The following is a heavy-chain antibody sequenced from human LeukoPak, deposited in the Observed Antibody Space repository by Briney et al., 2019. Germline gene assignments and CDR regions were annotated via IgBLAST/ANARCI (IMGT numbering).Heavy chain of an antibody. J-gene: IGHJ4*02. Sequence: GGSLRLSGAASGFTFSSYSMNWVRQAPGKGLEWVSSISSSSSYIYYADSVKGRFTISRDNAKNSLYLQMNSLRAEDTAVYYCAREDNYDILTGYSKSIDYWGQGTLVTVSS. CDR3: AREDNYDILTGYSKSIDY. CDR1: GFTFSSYS. V-gene: IGHV3-21*01. D-gene: IGHD3-9*01. CDR2: ISSSSSYI.